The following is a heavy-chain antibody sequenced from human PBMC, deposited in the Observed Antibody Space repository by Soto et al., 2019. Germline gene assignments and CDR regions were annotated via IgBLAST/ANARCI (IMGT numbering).Heavy chain of an antibody. Sequence: GGSLSLSCAASGFTFSVYAMHWVRQAPGKGLEWVAVISYDGSNKYYADSVKGRFTISRDNSKNTLYLQMNSLRAEDTAVYYCASREMATIPWDAFDIWGQGTMVTVSS. D-gene: IGHD5-12*01. V-gene: IGHV3-30-3*01. J-gene: IGHJ3*02. CDR3: ASREMATIPWDAFDI. CDR1: GFTFSVYA. CDR2: ISYDGSNK.